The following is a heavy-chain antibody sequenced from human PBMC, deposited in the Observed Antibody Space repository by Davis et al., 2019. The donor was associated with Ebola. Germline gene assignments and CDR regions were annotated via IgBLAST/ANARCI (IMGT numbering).Heavy chain of an antibody. CDR2: ISSNGGST. CDR1: GFTFSSYA. Sequence: GESLKISCSASGFTFSSYAMHWVRQAPGKGLEYVSAISSNGGSTYYADSVKGRFTISRDNSKNTLYLQMNSLRAEDTAVYYCARVMAVAATGWFDPWGQGTLVTVSS. V-gene: IGHV3-64*04. CDR3: ARVMAVAATGWFDP. J-gene: IGHJ5*02. D-gene: IGHD6-19*01.